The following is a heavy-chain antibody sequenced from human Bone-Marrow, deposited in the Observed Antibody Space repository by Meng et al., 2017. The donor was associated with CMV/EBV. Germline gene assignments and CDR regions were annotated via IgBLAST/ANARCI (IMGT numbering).Heavy chain of an antibody. V-gene: IGHV3-30*04. CDR1: GFTFSSYA. Sequence: GESLKISCAASGFTFSSYAMHWVRQAPGKGLEWVAVISYDGSNKYYADSVKGRFTISRDNSKNTLYLRMSSLREEDTAVYYCARDVYDFLSGYGVSINYFDYWGQGTRVTGSS. D-gene: IGHD3-3*01. CDR3: ARDVYDFLSGYGVSINYFDY. J-gene: IGHJ4*02. CDR2: ISYDGSNK.